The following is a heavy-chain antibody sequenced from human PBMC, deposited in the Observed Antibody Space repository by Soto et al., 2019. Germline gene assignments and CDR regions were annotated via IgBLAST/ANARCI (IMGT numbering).Heavy chain of an antibody. Sequence: QVQLLESGPGLVKPSQTLSLTCNVSGASISSGTSYWTWIRQHPGEGLEWIGHIYFTGATYSNPSLRSRLTMSVDTSKNQFSLKLTSVTAADTATYYCASIPRRGYSYGIDYWGQGTLVTVSS. CDR3: ASIPRRGYSYGIDY. D-gene: IGHD2-21*02. V-gene: IGHV4-31*03. CDR1: GASISSGTSY. CDR2: IYFTGAT. J-gene: IGHJ4*02.